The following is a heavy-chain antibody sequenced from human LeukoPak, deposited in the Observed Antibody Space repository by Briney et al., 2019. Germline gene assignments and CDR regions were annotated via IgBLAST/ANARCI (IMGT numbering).Heavy chain of an antibody. CDR3: AREGSSWYYYYYGMDV. J-gene: IGHJ6*02. CDR1: GFTFSSYG. Sequence: GGSLRLSCAASGFTFSSYGMHWVRQAPGKGLECVAFIRYDGSNKYYADSVKGRFTISRDNSKNTLYLQMNSLRAEDTAVYYCAREGSSWYYYYYGMDVWGQGTTVTVSS. D-gene: IGHD6-13*01. CDR2: IRYDGSNK. V-gene: IGHV3-30*02.